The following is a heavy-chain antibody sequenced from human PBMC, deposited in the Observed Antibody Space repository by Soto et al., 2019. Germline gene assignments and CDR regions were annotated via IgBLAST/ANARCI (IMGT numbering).Heavy chain of an antibody. CDR1: GGSFSGYY. Sequence: QVQLQQWGAGLLKPSETLSLTCAVYGGSFSGYYWTWIRQPPGTGLEWIGEINHSGSTNYNTSLKSRVTISLDTSKNQFSLKLTSVTAADTAVYYCARDKITGLFDYWGQGTLVTVSS. V-gene: IGHV4-34*01. CDR3: ARDKITGLFDY. J-gene: IGHJ4*02. CDR2: INHSGST. D-gene: IGHD2-8*02.